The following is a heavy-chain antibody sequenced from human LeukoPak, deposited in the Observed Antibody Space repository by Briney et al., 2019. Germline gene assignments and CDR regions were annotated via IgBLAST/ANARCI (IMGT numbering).Heavy chain of an antibody. Sequence: GASVKVSCKASGGTFSSYAITWVRQAPGQGLQWMGGIIPMFGAVNYAQKFQGRVTMTRDTSVSTAYMELSRLRSDDTAVYYCARSNYDFWSKFDPWGQGTLVTVSS. D-gene: IGHD3-3*01. CDR1: GGTFSSYA. CDR3: ARSNYDFWSKFDP. CDR2: IIPMFGAV. J-gene: IGHJ5*02. V-gene: IGHV1-69*05.